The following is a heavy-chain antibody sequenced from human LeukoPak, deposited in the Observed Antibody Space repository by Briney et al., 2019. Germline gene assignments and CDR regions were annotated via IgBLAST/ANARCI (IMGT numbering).Heavy chain of an antibody. CDR2: IYYSGST. J-gene: IGHJ3*02. CDR1: GGSISGDYY. D-gene: IGHD4-17*01. Sequence: SQTLSLTCTVSGGSISGDYYWSWIRQPPGKGLEWIGYIYYSGSTYYNPSLKSRVTISVDTSKNQFSLKLSSVTAADTAVYYCATPAGGVTTEDAFDIWGQGTMVTVSS. CDR3: ATPAGGVTTEDAFDI. V-gene: IGHV4-30-4*01.